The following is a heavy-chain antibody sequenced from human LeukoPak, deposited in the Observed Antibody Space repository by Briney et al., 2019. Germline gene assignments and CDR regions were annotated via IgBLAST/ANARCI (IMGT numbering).Heavy chain of an antibody. D-gene: IGHD3-10*01. CDR1: GFTFSSYS. J-gene: IGHJ6*02. V-gene: IGHV3-21*01. CDR2: ISSSSSYI. CDR3: AREGQILWFGEFTYYYYGMDV. Sequence: PWGSLRLSCAASGFTFSSYSMNWVRQAPGKGLEWVSSISSSSSYIYYADSVKGRFTISRDNAKNSLYLQMNSLRAEDTAVYYCAREGQILWFGEFTYYYYGMDVWGQGTTVTVSS.